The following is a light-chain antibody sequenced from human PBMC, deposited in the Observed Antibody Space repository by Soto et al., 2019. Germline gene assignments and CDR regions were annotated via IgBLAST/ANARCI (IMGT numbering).Light chain of an antibody. Sequence: AIPLTQSPSSLSVSIGDRVTITCRARQGIGSALAWYQQAPGKPPKLLIFDASTLENGVPSRFSGGGSGTDFTLTISSLQPEDFATYYCLLFNTYPQAFGGGTKVEIK. V-gene: IGKV1-13*02. CDR3: LLFNTYPQA. CDR1: QGIGSA. CDR2: DAS. J-gene: IGKJ4*01.